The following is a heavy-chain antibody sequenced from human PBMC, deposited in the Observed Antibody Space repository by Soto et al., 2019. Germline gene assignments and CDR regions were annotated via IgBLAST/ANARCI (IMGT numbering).Heavy chain of an antibody. Sequence: QLKLQQSGPGLVKPSETLSLTCTVSGGSISDETHYWGCIRQPPGRGLEWIGTIYYTGFTYYNPSLKSPVTISADTSKSQLSLSLNPVADADTALYVCARTRGHDSGGPLDNWGQGTLVTVSS. V-gene: IGHV4-39*01. D-gene: IGHD5-12*01. J-gene: IGHJ4*02. CDR1: GGSISDETHY. CDR3: ARTRGHDSGGPLDN. CDR2: IYYTGFT.